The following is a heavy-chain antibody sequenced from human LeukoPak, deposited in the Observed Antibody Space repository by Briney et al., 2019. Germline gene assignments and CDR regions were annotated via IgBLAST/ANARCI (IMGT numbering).Heavy chain of an antibody. Sequence: SETLSLTCTVSGDSISSGGYFWGWIRQPPGKGLAWIGSVYYDGSIFYSPSLESRVTISVDTSKNQFSLKLSSVTAADTPVYCXXRLCTVXTCARFEYWGQGTLVTVSS. CDR2: VYYDGSI. V-gene: IGHV4-39*01. J-gene: IGHJ4*02. CDR1: GDSISSGGYF. CDR3: XRLCTVXTCARFEY. D-gene: IGHD3-16*01.